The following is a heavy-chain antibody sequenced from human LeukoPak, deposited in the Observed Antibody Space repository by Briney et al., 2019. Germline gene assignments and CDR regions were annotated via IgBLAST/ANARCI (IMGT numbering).Heavy chain of an antibody. J-gene: IGHJ4*02. V-gene: IGHV3-11*06. CDR1: GFTFSDYY. CDR2: ISSSSSYT. D-gene: IGHD6-13*01. CDR3: ARDRGSSSWYEY. Sequence: GGSLRLSCAASGFTFSDYYMSWIRQAPGKGLDWVSYISSSSSYTNYADSVKGRFTISNDNAKNSQYLQMNRLRAEDTAVYYCARDRGSSSWYEYWGQGTLVTVSS.